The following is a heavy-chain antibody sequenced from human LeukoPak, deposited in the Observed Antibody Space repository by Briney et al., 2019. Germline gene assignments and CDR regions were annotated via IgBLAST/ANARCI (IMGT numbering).Heavy chain of an antibody. Sequence: TPSETLSLTCTVSGGSISSYYWSWIRQPPGKGLEWIGYIYYSGSTNYNPSLKSRVTISVDTSKNQFSLKLSSVTAADTAVYYCARLDDWFDPWGQGTLVTVSS. J-gene: IGHJ5*02. CDR1: GGSISSYY. CDR3: ARLDDWFDP. V-gene: IGHV4-59*08. CDR2: IYYSGST. D-gene: IGHD5-24*01.